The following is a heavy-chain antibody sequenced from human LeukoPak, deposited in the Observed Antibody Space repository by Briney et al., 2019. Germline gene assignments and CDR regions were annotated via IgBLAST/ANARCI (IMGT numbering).Heavy chain of an antibody. J-gene: IGHJ4*02. CDR1: GGSFSGYY. V-gene: IGHV4-34*01. D-gene: IGHD6-13*01. CDR2: INHSGST. CDR3: ARGKRGYSSSWYDY. Sequence: SETLSLTCAVYGGSFSGYYWSWLRQPPGKGLEWIGEINHSGSTNYNPSLKSRVTISVDTSKNQFALKLSSVTAADAAVYYCARGKRGYSSSWYDYWGRGTLVSVSS.